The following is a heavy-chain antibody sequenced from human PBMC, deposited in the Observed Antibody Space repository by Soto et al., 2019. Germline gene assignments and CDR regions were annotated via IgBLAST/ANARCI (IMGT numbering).Heavy chain of an antibody. CDR1: GFTFSSYG. V-gene: IGHV3-30*18. CDR3: AKVLSGWSLAVLASGMDV. D-gene: IGHD6-19*01. CDR2: ISYDGSNK. Sequence: LRLSCAASGFTFSSYGMHWVRQAPGKGLEWVAVISYDGSNKYYADSVKGRFTISRDNSKNTLYLQMNSLRAEDTAVYYCAKVLSGWSLAVLASGMDVWGQGTTVTVSS. J-gene: IGHJ6*02.